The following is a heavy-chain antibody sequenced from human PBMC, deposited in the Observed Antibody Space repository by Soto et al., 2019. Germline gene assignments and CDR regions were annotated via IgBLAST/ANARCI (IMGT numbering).Heavy chain of an antibody. CDR2: ISYTVDA. J-gene: IGHJ4*02. D-gene: IGHD5-18*01. Sequence: SETLSLTCSVSAGSISRYYWGWVRQSPGEGLEWIAHISYTVDASYNPSLKSRVTISLDTSKNQIALRLMSVTAADTAVYYCVGSLMSRAMESFDYWGQGTLVTVSS. CDR1: AGSISRYY. V-gene: IGHV4-59*01. CDR3: VGSLMSRAMESFDY.